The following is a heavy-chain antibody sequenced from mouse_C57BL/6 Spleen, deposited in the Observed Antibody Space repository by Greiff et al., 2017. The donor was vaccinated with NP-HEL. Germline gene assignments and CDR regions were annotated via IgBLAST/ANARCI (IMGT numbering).Heavy chain of an antibody. CDR3: ARVGGNYREFAY. D-gene: IGHD2-1*01. CDR1: GYTFTSYW. Sequence: QVQLKQPGAELVKPGASVKLSCKASGYTFTSYWMHWVKQRPGQGLEWIGMIHPNSGSTNYNEKFKSKATLTVDKSSSTAYMQLSSLTSEDSAVYYCARVGGNYREFAYWGQGTLVTVSA. V-gene: IGHV1-64*01. CDR2: IHPNSGST. J-gene: IGHJ3*01.